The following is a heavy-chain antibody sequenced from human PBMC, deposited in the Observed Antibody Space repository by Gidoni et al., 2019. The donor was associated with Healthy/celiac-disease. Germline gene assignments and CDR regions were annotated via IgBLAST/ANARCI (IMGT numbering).Heavy chain of an antibody. D-gene: IGHD1-26*01. J-gene: IGHJ5*02. V-gene: IGHV3-64D*06. CDR2: ISSNGGST. CDR3: VIPPHIVGATKDWFDP. CDR1: GFTFSSYA. Sequence: EVQLVEPGGGLVQPGGSLRLSCSASGFTFSSYAMHWVRQAPGKGLEYVSAISSNGGSTYYADSVKGRFTISRDNSKNTLYLQMSSLRAEDTAVYYCVIPPHIVGATKDWFDPWGQGTLVTVSS.